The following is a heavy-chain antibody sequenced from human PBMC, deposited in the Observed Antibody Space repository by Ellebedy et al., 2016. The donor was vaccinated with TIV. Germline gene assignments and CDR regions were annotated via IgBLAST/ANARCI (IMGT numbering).Heavy chain of an antibody. CDR1: GGSISNDESY. CDR2: IYYGEST. J-gene: IGHJ5*02. D-gene: IGHD1-1*01. CDR3: AREDEDTTSIDL. V-gene: IGHV4-30-4*01. Sequence: SETLSLTCSVSGGSISNDESYWSWVRQPPGKGLEWIGYIYYGESTFYNPSLKSRLAISIDRSKNQFSLELTSVTGADTAVYFCAREDEDTTSIDLWGHGVLVTVSS.